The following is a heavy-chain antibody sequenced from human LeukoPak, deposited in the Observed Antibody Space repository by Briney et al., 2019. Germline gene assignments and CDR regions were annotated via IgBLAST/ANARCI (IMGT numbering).Heavy chain of an antibody. CDR3: ATEYCSSTSCYPLAAFDI. Sequence: GASVKVSCKASGGTFSSYAISWVRQARGQGLEWMGGIIPIVGTANYAQKFQGRVTITADESTSTAYMELSSLRSEDTAVYYCATEYCSSTSCYPLAAFDIWGQGTMVTVSS. V-gene: IGHV1-69*01. CDR2: IIPIVGTA. J-gene: IGHJ3*02. CDR1: GGTFSSYA. D-gene: IGHD2-2*01.